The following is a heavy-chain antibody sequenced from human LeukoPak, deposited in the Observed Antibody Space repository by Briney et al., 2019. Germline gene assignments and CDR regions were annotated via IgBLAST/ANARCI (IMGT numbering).Heavy chain of an antibody. V-gene: IGHV3-48*03. CDR3: ARESLGTVDY. CDR1: GFSFSSYE. D-gene: IGHD7-27*01. Sequence: GGSLRLSCAASGFSFSSYEMSWVRQAPGEGLEWVSYISNGGSTIYYADSVKGRFTISRDNAKNSLYLQLNSLRAEDTAVYYCARESLGTVDYWGQGTLVTVSS. CDR2: ISNGGSTI. J-gene: IGHJ4*02.